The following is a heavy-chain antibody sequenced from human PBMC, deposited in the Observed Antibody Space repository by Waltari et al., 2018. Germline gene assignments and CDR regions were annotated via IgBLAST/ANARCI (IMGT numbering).Heavy chain of an antibody. CDR1: GGPVRPGTTY. CDR3: ARELAAGGATGY. Sequence: QLQLQESGPGLVKPSETLSLTCPVSGGPVRPGTTYWAWLRQPPGKGLEWIGTIYYTGNAYYNPSLKSRTTMSVDTSRNQFSLKLTSVTAADTAVYYCARELAAGGATGYWGQGTLVTVSS. D-gene: IGHD1-26*01. V-gene: IGHV4-39*02. J-gene: IGHJ4*02. CDR2: IYYTGNA.